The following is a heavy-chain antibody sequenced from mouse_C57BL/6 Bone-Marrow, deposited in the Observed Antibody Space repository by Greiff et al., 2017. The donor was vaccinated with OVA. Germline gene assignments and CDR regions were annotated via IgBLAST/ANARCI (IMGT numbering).Heavy chain of an antibody. J-gene: IGHJ3*01. CDR3: AKLGRMGFAY. D-gene: IGHD4-1*01. CDR2: IYPGGGYT. CDR1: GYTFTNYW. V-gene: IGHV1-63*01. Sequence: VKLMESGAELVRPGTSVKMSCKASGYTFTNYWIGWAKQRPGHGLEWIGDIYPGGGYTNYNEKFKGKATLTADKSSSTAYMQFSSLTSEDSAIYYCAKLGRMGFAYWGQGTLVTVSA.